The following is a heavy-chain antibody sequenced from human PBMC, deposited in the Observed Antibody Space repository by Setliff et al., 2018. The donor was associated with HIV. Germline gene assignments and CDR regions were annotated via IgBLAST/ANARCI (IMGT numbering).Heavy chain of an antibody. Sequence: ASVKVSCKASGYSLSTYAISWVRQAPGQGLEWMGWIDSNNGNRNFAQKFRGRVTMTTDISTNTAYMEVRSLSFDDTAVYYCARDFSGQQLVGGWFDPWGQGTLVTV. CDR3: ARDFSGQQLVGGWFDP. CDR1: GYSLSTYA. CDR2: IDSNNGNR. V-gene: IGHV1-18*01. D-gene: IGHD6-13*01. J-gene: IGHJ5*02.